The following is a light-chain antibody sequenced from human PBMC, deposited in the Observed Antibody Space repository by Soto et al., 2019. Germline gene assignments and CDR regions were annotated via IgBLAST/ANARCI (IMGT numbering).Light chain of an antibody. J-gene: IGLJ3*02. Sequence: QSALTQPASVSGSPGQSITISCTGTSSDVGGYNYVSWYQQHPGKAPKLMIYEVSNRPSGVSNRFSGSKSGNTASLTISGLQAEDEADYYCSSHISRTILVFGGGTKLTVL. CDR1: SSDVGGYNY. CDR3: SSHISRTILV. V-gene: IGLV2-14*01. CDR2: EVS.